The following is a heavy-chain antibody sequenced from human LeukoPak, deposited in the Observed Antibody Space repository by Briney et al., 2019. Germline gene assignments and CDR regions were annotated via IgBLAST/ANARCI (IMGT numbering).Heavy chain of an antibody. J-gene: IGHJ1*01. CDR1: GFTLSSYE. D-gene: IGHD6-19*01. CDR2: IDYGGGSG. CDR3: TRNSGWYGLS. V-gene: IGHV3-23*01. Sequence: GGSLRLSCTVSGFTLSSYEMSWIRQAPGKGLEWVSSIDYGGGSGHYADSVKGRFTISRDSSNNTLFLHLNSLRGEDTAVYYCTRNSGWYGLSWGQGTLVTVSS.